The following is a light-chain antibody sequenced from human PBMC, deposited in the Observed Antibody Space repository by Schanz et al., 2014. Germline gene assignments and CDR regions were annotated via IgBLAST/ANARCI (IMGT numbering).Light chain of an antibody. CDR2: EVT. CDR3: SSYAGSNMVL. J-gene: IGLJ2*01. V-gene: IGLV2-8*01. CDR1: SSDVGGYDY. Sequence: QSVLTQPPSASGSPGQLVTISCTGTSSDVGGYDYVSWYQQHPGKVPKLMIYEVTKRPSGVPDRFSGSKSGNTASLTVSGLQAEDEADYYCSSYAGSNMVLFGGGTKLTVL.